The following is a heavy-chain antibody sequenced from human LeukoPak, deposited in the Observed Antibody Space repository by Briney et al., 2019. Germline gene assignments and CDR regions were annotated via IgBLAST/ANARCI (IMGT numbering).Heavy chain of an antibody. CDR2: IYTSGST. V-gene: IGHV4-4*07. Sequence: SETLSLTCTVSGGSISSYYWSWIRQPAGKGLEWIGRIYTSGSTNYNPSLKSRVTMSVDTSKNQFSLKLSSVTAADTAVYYCARDPAGHSSGWYFQNYGMDVWGQGTTVTVSS. J-gene: IGHJ6*02. D-gene: IGHD6-19*01. CDR3: ARDPAGHSSGWYFQNYGMDV. CDR1: GGSISSYY.